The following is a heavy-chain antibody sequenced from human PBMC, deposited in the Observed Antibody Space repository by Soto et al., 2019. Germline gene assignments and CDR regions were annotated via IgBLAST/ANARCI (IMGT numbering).Heavy chain of an antibody. CDR1: GFTFSSYG. V-gene: IGHV3-33*01. J-gene: IGHJ4*02. CDR3: ARSYYDFWSGYYFFDY. CDR2: IWYDGSNK. D-gene: IGHD3-3*01. Sequence: QVQLVESGGGVVQPGRSLRLSCAASGFTFSSYGMHWVRQAPGKGLEWVAVIWYDGSNKYYADSVKGRFTISRDNSKNTLYLLMNSLRAEDTAVYYCARSYYDFWSGYYFFDYWGQGTLVTVSS.